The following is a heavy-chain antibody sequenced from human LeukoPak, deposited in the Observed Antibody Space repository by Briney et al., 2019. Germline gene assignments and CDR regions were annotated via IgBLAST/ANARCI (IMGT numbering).Heavy chain of an antibody. D-gene: IGHD2/OR15-2a*01. CDR1: GFTFSNYG. Sequence: PGGSLRLSCAASGFTFSNYGMHWVRQAPGKGLEWVAVIWFDGSNKYYTDSVKGRFTISRDNSKNTLYLQMNSLRAEDTAVYYCAKEWVLVLHAFDIWGQGTMVTVSS. J-gene: IGHJ3*02. CDR2: IWFDGSNK. CDR3: AKEWVLVLHAFDI. V-gene: IGHV3-33*06.